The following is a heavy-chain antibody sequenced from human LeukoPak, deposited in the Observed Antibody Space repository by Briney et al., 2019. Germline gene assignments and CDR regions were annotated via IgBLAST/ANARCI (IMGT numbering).Heavy chain of an antibody. CDR2: INTIGTTI. Sequence: PGGSLRLSCIVSGFTFSAYAMSWIRHAPGKGLEWVSYINTIGTTIYYADSLKGRFTISRDNAKNSLSLQMDSLRAEDTAVYYCARGDFGRYAFDFWGQGTMVTVSS. CDR1: GFTFSAYA. V-gene: IGHV3-11*01. D-gene: IGHD2/OR15-2a*01. CDR3: ARGDFGRYAFDF. J-gene: IGHJ3*01.